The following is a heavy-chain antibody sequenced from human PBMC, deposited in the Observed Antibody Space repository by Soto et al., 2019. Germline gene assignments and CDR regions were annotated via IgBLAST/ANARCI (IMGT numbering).Heavy chain of an antibody. CDR1: GASASSGSYY. CDR3: AKHGYYEYFQH. J-gene: IGHJ1*01. CDR2: IYHSGST. V-gene: IGHV4-61*01. D-gene: IGHD5-18*01. Sequence: ETLSLTCTVSGASASSGSYYWSWIRQPPGKGLEWIGYIYHSGSTNYNPSLKSRITISVDTSKNQFSLNLRSVTAADTAMYYCAKHGYYEYFQHWGQGTLVTVSS.